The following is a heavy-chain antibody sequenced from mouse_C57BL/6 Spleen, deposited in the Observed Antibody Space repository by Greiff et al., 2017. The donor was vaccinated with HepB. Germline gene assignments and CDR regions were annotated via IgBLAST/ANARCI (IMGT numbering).Heavy chain of an antibody. CDR1: GFTFSDYG. Sequence: EVKLVESGGGLVKPGGSLKLSCAASGFTFSDYGMHWVRQAPEKGLEWVAYISSDSSTIYYADTVKGRFTISRDNAKNTLFLQMTSLRSEDTAMYYCARRATVVARDYAMDYWGQGTSVTVSA. J-gene: IGHJ4*01. V-gene: IGHV5-17*01. D-gene: IGHD1-1*01. CDR3: ARRATVVARDYAMDY. CDR2: ISSDSSTI.